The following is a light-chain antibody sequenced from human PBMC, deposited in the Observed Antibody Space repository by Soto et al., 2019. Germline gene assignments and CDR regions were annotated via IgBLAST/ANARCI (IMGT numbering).Light chain of an antibody. J-gene: IGKJ1*01. CDR1: QSLSSR. CDR2: DAS. V-gene: IGKV1-5*01. Sequence: DIHMTQSPSTLSASVGDRVTITCRASQSLSSRLAWYQQKPGKAPELLIYDASSLKSGVPSRFSGGESGTEFTLTISSLQPDDFAPYYCQQYNNFWTFGKGTQVDI. CDR3: QQYNNFWT.